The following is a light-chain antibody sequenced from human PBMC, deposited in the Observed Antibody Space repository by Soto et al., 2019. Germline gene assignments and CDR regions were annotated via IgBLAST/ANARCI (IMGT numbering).Light chain of an antibody. J-gene: IGLJ2*01. V-gene: IGLV2-14*03. CDR1: SSDVGGYNY. CDR2: DVD. Sequence: QPVSISGSPGQSITISCTGTSSDVGGYNYVSWYQQYPGKAPKLMIYDVDNRPSGVSNRFSGSKSGKTASLTISGLQAEDEADYYCSSYTSSSTVIFGGGTKVTVL. CDR3: SSYTSSSTVI.